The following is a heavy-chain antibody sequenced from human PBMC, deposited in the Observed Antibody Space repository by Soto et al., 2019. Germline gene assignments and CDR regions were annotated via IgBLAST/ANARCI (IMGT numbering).Heavy chain of an antibody. CDR1: GGSFSGYY. CDR3: ARGAFTYYDFWSGYYTREYKWFDP. CDR2: VNHSGST. D-gene: IGHD3-3*01. V-gene: IGHV4-34*01. J-gene: IGHJ5*02. Sequence: SETLSLTCAVYGGSFSGYYWSWIRQPPGKGLEWIGEVNHSGSTNYNPSLKSRVTISVDTSKNQFSLKLSSVTAADTAVYYCARGAFTYYDFWSGYYTREYKWFDPWGQGTLVTVSS.